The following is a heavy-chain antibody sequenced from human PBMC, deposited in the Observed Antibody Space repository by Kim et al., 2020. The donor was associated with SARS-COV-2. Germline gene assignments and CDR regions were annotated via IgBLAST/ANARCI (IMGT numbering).Heavy chain of an antibody. CDR3: ATIMYGSGSYYYYYYGMDV. D-gene: IGHD3-10*01. J-gene: IGHJ6*02. CDR1: GGTFSSYA. CDR2: IIPIFGTA. Sequence: SVKVSCKASGGTFSSYAISWVRQAPGQGLEWMGGIIPIFGTANYAQKFQGRVTITADESTSTAYMELSSLRSEDTAVYYCATIMYGSGSYYYYYYGMDVWGQGPTVTVSS. V-gene: IGHV1-69*13.